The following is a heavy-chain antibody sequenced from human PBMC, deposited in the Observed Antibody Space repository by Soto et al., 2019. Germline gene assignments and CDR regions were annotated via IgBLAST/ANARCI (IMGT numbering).Heavy chain of an antibody. J-gene: IGHJ6*03. CDR2: IVVGSGNT. Sequence: SVKVSCKASGFTFTSSAMQWVRQARGQRLEWIGWIVVGSGNTNYAQKFQERVTITRDMSTSTAYMELSSLRSEDTAVYYCATDSGIIITFCWTTMSHYYYMDVWGKGTTVTVSS. V-gene: IGHV1-58*02. CDR1: GFTFTSSA. CDR3: ATDSGIIITFCWTTMSHYYYMDV. D-gene: IGHD3-16*01.